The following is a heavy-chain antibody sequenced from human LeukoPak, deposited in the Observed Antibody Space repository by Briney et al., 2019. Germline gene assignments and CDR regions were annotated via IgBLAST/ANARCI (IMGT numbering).Heavy chain of an antibody. CDR3: ARRIAAAGTTRYYYYMDV. V-gene: IGHV4-34*01. Sequence: SETLFLTCAVYGGSFSGYYWSWIRQPPGKGLEWIGEINHSGSTNYNPSLKSRVTISVDTSKNQFSLKLSSVTAADTAVYYCARRIAAAGTTRYYYYMDVWGKGTTVTISS. CDR2: INHSGST. J-gene: IGHJ6*03. D-gene: IGHD6-13*01. CDR1: GGSFSGYY.